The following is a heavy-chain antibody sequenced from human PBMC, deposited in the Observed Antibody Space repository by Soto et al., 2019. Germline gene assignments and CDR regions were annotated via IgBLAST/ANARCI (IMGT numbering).Heavy chain of an antibody. CDR1: GGTFSSYS. D-gene: IGHD2-2*03. Sequence: SVNVSCKSSGGTFSSYSISWVRQAPGQGLEWMGGIIPIFGTANYAQKFQGRVTITADESTSTAYMELSSLRSEDTAVYYCARSLGYPKTPFDYWGQGTLVTVAS. J-gene: IGHJ4*02. CDR3: ARSLGYPKTPFDY. CDR2: IIPIFGTA. V-gene: IGHV1-69*13.